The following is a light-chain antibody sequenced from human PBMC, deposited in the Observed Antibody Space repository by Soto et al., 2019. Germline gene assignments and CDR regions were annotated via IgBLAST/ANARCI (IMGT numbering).Light chain of an antibody. CDR1: SSNIESNT. J-gene: IGLJ2*01. CDR3: EAWDDSLNGPL. Sequence: QAVVTQPPSASGTPGQRVTISCSGSSSNIESNTVNWYQQFPGMAPKLLIYSNSQRPSGVPDRFSGSKSGTSASLAISGLQSEDEADYYCEAWDDSLNGPLFGGGTKLTVL. CDR2: SNS. V-gene: IGLV1-44*01.